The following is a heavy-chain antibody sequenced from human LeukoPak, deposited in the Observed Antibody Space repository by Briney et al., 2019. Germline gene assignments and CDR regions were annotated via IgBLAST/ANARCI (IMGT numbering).Heavy chain of an antibody. CDR2: ISGSGGST. J-gene: IGHJ5*02. D-gene: IGHD5-18*01. CDR1: GFTFSSYA. Sequence: GGSLRLSCAASGFTFSSYAMSWVRQAPGKGLEWVSAISGSGGSTYYADSVKGRFTISRDNSKNTLYLQMNLRAEDTAVYYCAKDARGYSSGYTRFDWFDPWGQGTLATVSS. V-gene: IGHV3-23*01. CDR3: AKDARGYSSGYTRFDWFDP.